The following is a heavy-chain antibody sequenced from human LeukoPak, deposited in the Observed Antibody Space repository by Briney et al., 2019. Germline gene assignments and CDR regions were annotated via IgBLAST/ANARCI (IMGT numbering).Heavy chain of an antibody. Sequence: SVKVSCKASGGTFSSYAISWVRQAPGQGLEWMGRIIPILGIANYAQKFQGRVTITADKSTSTAYMELSSLRSEDTAVYYCARGGYRAAAGPADYWGQGTLVTVSS. D-gene: IGHD6-13*01. V-gene: IGHV1-69*04. CDR1: GGTFSSYA. J-gene: IGHJ4*02. CDR3: ARGGYRAAAGPADY. CDR2: IIPILGIA.